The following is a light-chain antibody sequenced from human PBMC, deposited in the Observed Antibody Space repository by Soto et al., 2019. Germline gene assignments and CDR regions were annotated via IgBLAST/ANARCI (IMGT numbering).Light chain of an antibody. Sequence: DIVLAHSPVTLSLSPGERATLSFRASQSVTDNYLAWYQQKPGQAPRLVISGASSRTSGIPDRFSASGPGTDFTLTISRLEPEDFAVYYCQQYSRAPLTFGQGTKVDIK. CDR1: QSVTDNY. V-gene: IGKV3-20*01. J-gene: IGKJ1*01. CDR3: QQYSRAPLT. CDR2: GAS.